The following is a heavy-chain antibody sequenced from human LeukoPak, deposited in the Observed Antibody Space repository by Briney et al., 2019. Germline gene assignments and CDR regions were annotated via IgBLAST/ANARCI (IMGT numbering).Heavy chain of an antibody. J-gene: IGHJ4*02. V-gene: IGHV3-74*01. CDR1: GFTFSSYW. CDR2: INHDGSST. D-gene: IGHD3-22*01. CDR3: VRDWGYDSSGYWQKYFDT. Sequence: PGGSLRLSCAASGFTFSSYWMSWVRQAPGKGLVWVSRINHDGSSTNYADSVKGRFTISRDNAKNTLYPQMNSLRAEDTAVYYCVRDWGYDSSGYWQKYFDTWGQGTLVTVSS.